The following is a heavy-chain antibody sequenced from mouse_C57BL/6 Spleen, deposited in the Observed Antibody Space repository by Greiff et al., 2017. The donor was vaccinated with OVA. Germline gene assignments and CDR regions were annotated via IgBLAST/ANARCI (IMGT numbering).Heavy chain of an antibody. V-gene: IGHV1-55*01. CDR1: GYTFTSYW. CDR3: ARRGYYGSRYFDV. CDR2: IYPGSGST. Sequence: VQLQQPGAELVKPGASVKMSCKASGYTFTSYWITWVKQRPGQGLEWIGDIYPGSGSTNYNEKFKSKATLTVDTSSSTAYMQRSSLTSEDSAVYYCARRGYYGSRYFDVWGTGTTVTVSS. D-gene: IGHD1-1*01. J-gene: IGHJ1*03.